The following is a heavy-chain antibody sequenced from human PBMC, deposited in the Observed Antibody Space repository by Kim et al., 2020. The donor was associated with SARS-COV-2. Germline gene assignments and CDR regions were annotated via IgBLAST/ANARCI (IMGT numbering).Heavy chain of an antibody. V-gene: IGHV1-18*01. D-gene: IGHD3-22*01. Sequence: ASVKVSCKASGYTFTSYGISWVRQAPGQGLEWMGWISAYNGNTDYAQKLQGRVTMTTDTSTSTAYMELRSLRSDDTAVYYCARDEYYDSSGYYIHNYYYGMDVWGQGTTVTVSS. J-gene: IGHJ6*02. CDR3: ARDEYYDSSGYYIHNYYYGMDV. CDR1: GYTFTSYG. CDR2: ISAYNGNT.